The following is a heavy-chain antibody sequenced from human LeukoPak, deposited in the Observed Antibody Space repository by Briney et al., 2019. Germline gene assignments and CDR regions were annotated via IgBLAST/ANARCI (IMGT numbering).Heavy chain of an antibody. D-gene: IGHD3-3*01. CDR1: GGSISSSDYY. CDR2: IYYSGST. Sequence: SETLSLTCTVSGGSISSSDYYSSWIRQPPGKGLEWIGYIYYSGSTYYNPSLKSRVTISVDTSKNQFSLKLSSVTAADTAVYYCARALISLRFLEWLLDWFDPWGQGTLVTVSS. V-gene: IGHV4-30-4*08. CDR3: ARALISLRFLEWLLDWFDP. J-gene: IGHJ5*02.